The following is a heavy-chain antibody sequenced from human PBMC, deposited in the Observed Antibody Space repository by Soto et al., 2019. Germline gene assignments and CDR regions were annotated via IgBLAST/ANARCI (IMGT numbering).Heavy chain of an antibody. J-gene: IGHJ6*03. CDR2: IKQDGNKK. CDR3: ARIASSSSTWGVHYYYYYMDV. CDR1: GFSFSNYW. D-gene: IGHD6-6*01. Sequence: GESLKISCAASGFSFSNYWMSWVRQAPGKGLEWVANIKQDGNKKYYVDSVKGRFTISRDDAKNSLYLQMNSLRVEDTAVYYCARIASSSSTWGVHYYYYYMDVWGKGTTVTVSS. V-gene: IGHV3-7*01.